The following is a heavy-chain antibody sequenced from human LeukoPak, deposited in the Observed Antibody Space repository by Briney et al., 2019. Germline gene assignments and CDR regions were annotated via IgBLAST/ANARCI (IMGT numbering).Heavy chain of an antibody. J-gene: IGHJ4*02. CDR1: GFTFTSYW. CDR2: SNSGGSST. CDR3: AVLDYGITYY. Sequence: QTGGSLRLSCAASGFTFTSYWMHWVRQAPGRRLVWVSRSNSGGSSTVYADSVKGRFTISRDNDKNTLYLQMNSLRAEDTAVYYCAVLDYGITYYWGQGTLAIVSS. V-gene: IGHV3-74*01. D-gene: IGHD3/OR15-3a*01.